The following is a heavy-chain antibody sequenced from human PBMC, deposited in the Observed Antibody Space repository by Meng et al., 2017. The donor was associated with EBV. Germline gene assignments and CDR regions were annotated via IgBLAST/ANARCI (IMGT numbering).Heavy chain of an antibody. Sequence: QVELVQCGAEVKQPGSLVKVSCKTSGGILRSFAISWVRQSTGQGLEWMGGIIPLFHTTNYAQKFQGRLHIIADESSATTYMELSSLRSEDTAIYSCASAEHYGDYVFEYWGQGTLVTVSS. J-gene: IGHJ4*02. CDR1: GGILRSFA. CDR2: IIPLFHTT. V-gene: IGHV1-69*01. CDR3: ASAEHYGDYVFEY. D-gene: IGHD4-17*01.